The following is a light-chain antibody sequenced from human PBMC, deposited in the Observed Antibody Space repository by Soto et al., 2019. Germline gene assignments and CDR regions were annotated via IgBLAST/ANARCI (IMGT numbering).Light chain of an antibody. CDR2: NVS. V-gene: IGLV2-14*01. CDR1: SSDVGAYDY. Sequence: QSVLTQPASVSGSPGQSITISCTGTSSDVGAYDYVSWYQQHPGKAPKLMIRNVSNRPSGVSNRFSGSKSGNTASLTISRLQAEDEADYYCASFTSRTTLVFGGGTKLTVL. CDR3: ASFTSRTTLV. J-gene: IGLJ2*01.